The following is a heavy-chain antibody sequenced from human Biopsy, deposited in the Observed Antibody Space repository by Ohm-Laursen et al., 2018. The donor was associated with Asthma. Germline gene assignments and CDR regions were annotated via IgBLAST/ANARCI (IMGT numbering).Heavy chain of an antibody. V-gene: IGHV3-48*02. Sequence: SLRLSCAASGFTFSSYAMSWVRQAPGKGLEWVSYISSSSSTIYYADSVKGRFTISRDNAKNSLYLQMNSLRDEDTAVYYCARPRWGPYGYWGQGTLATVSS. CDR1: GFTFSSYA. J-gene: IGHJ4*02. CDR3: ARPRWGPYGY. CDR2: ISSSSSTI. D-gene: IGHD4-17*01.